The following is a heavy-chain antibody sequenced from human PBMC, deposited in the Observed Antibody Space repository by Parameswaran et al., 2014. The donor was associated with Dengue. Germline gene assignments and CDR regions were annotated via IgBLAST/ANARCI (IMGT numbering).Heavy chain of an antibody. CDR3: ARGRGQNYYGSGSHYYYYYGMDV. CDR2: QSYGST. V-gene: IGHV4-34*01. D-gene: IGHD3-10*01. Sequence: WIRQPPREGAGVDWGNQSYGSTNYNPSLKSRVTISVDTSKNQFSLKLSSVTAADTAVYYCARGRGQNYYGSGSHYYYYYGMDVWGQGTTVTVSS. J-gene: IGHJ6*02.